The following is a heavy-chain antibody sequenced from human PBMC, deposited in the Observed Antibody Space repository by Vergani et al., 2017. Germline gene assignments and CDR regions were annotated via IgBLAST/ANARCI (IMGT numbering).Heavy chain of an antibody. CDR3: ARGGLRMSSRFDP. CDR1: GFTFSDYY. V-gene: IGHV3-66*01. D-gene: IGHD1-26*01. J-gene: IGHJ5*02. CDR2: LYSAGST. Sequence: VQLVESGGGLVKPGGSLRLSCAASGFTFSDYYMSWIRQAPGKGLEWVSVLYSAGSTYYADSVKGRFIISRDNSKNTLYLQMNSLRGEDTAVYYCARGGLRMSSRFDPWGQGTLVTVSS.